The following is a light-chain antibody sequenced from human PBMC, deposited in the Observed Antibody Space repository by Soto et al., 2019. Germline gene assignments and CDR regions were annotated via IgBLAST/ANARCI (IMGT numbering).Light chain of an antibody. CDR2: EVT. Sequence: QPVLTQPASVSGSPGQSITISCTGTSSDIGPYHYVSWYQQHPGKAPKLIIYEVTNRPSGVSHRFSGSKSGTTASLTISGLQTEDEAHFYCRSYTTSSTVVFGGGTKLTVL. CDR1: SSDIGPYHY. J-gene: IGLJ3*02. CDR3: RSYTTSSTVV. V-gene: IGLV2-14*01.